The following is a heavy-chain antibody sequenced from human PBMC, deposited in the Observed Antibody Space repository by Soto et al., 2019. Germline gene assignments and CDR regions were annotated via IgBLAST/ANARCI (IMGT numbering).Heavy chain of an antibody. CDR1: GGTFSSYA. D-gene: IGHD3-10*01. V-gene: IGHV1-69*13. J-gene: IGHJ6*02. CDR2: IIPIFGTA. Sequence: SVKVSCKASGGTFSSYAISWVRQAPGKGLEWMGGIIPIFGTANYAQKFQGRVTITADESTSTAYMEQSSLRSEDTAVYYCAREIAAYYDGSGPYGMDVWGQETTVTVSS. CDR3: AREIAAYYDGSGPYGMDV.